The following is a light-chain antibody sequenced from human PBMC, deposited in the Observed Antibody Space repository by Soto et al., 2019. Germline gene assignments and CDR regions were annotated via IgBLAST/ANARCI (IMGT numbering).Light chain of an antibody. CDR2: GAS. Sequence: EIVMTQSPVTLSVSPGERATLSCRASQSVGSKLAWYQQKPGQAPRLLIYGASTRATGIPGRFSGSGSGTEFTLTITSLQSEDFAVYHCQQYNNWPLTFGGGTKVEIK. J-gene: IGKJ4*01. CDR3: QQYNNWPLT. V-gene: IGKV3-15*01. CDR1: QSVGSK.